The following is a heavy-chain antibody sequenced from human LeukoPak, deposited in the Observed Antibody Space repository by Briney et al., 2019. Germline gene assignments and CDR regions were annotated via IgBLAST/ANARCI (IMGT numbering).Heavy chain of an antibody. D-gene: IGHD6-13*01. CDR3: AKAFSSSWYGFDY. CDR2: ISGSGGGT. Sequence: GGSLRLSCAASGFTFSNYAMTWVRQAPGKGLEWVSGISGSGGGTYYTDSVKGRFTISRDNSKNTLYLQMNSLRPEDTAIYYCAKAFSSSWYGFDYWGQEPLDTVSS. J-gene: IGHJ4*02. CDR1: GFTFSNYA. V-gene: IGHV3-23*01.